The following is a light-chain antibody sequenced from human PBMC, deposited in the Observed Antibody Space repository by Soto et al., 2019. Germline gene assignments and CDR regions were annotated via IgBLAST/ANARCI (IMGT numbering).Light chain of an antibody. J-gene: IGLJ3*02. V-gene: IGLV1-44*01. CDR2: SNN. CDR3: AVWDDSLNGLWV. CDR1: TSNIGSNS. Sequence: QSVLTQPPSASGTPGQKVTIVCSGRTSNIGSNSVNWYQQLPGTAPKLLIYSNNQRLSGVPDRFSGSKSGTSASLAISGLQSDDEADYYCAVWDDSLNGLWVFGGGTKVTVL.